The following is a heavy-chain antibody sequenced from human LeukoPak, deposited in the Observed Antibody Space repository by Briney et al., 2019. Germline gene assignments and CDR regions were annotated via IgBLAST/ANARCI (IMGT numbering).Heavy chain of an antibody. J-gene: IGHJ4*02. D-gene: IGHD5-18*01. CDR3: ARDGIRGYSYGYGDY. Sequence: PGGSLRLSCAASGFIFNSYAMHWVRQAPGRGLEYVSAITSSGNNIFYADSVKGRFTISRDNSKNTLYLQMGSLRAEDTAVYYCARDGIRGYSYGYGDYWGQGTLVTVSS. CDR2: ITSSGNNI. V-gene: IGHV3-64*02. CDR1: GFIFNSYA.